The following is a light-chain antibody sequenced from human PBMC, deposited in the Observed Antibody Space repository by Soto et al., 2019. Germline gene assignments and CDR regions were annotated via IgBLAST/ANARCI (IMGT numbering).Light chain of an antibody. J-gene: IGKJ4*01. CDR3: QQYDNWPPRLT. Sequence: EIVLTQSPGTLSLSPGERATLSCRASQSVSSSYLAWYQQKPGQAPRLLIYGASKKAGGVPDRFGGSGSGTEFTLTISSLQSEDSAVYYCQQYDNWPPRLTFGGGTKVEIK. CDR1: QSVSSSY. V-gene: IGKV3-20*01. CDR2: GAS.